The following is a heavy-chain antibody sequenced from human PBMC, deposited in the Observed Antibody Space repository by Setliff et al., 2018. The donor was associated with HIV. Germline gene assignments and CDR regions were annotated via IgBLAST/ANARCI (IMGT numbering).Heavy chain of an antibody. CDR2: IHSSGTT. D-gene: IGHD3-10*01. CDR1: GDSIGAYH. Sequence: SCSVSGDSIGAYHWSWIRQPPGRGLEWIGYIHSSGTTHYNPSLSSRVTISFDASKKYFSLKLTSVTAADTAMYFCATYSAGEGVRGHWGQGTLVTVS. J-gene: IGHJ4*02. V-gene: IGHV4-59*01. CDR3: ATYSAGEGVRGH.